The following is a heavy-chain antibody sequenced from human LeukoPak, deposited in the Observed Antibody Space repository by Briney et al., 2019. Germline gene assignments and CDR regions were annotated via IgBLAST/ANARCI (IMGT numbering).Heavy chain of an antibody. CDR1: GITFSIYG. J-gene: IGHJ4*02. D-gene: IGHD3-22*01. CDR2: ISYDGRNQ. V-gene: IGHV3-30*02. CDR3: AKDGDDCIEN. Sequence: GGSLRLSCVASGITFSIYGTHWVRQAPGKGLEWVAFISYDGRNQYYADFVMGRFTISRDNSRNTLFLQMNSLTTEDTAVYYCAKDGDDCIENWGQGSLVTVSS.